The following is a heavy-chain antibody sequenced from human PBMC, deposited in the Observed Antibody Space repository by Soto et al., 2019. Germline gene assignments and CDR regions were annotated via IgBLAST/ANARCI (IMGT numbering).Heavy chain of an antibody. J-gene: IGHJ5*02. CDR3: ARDTPDCSSTSCYDWFDP. Sequence: ASVKVSCKASGYTFTSYYMHWVRQAPGQGLEWMGIINPSGGSTSYAQKFQGRVTMTRDTSISTAYMELSRLRSDDTAVYYCARDTPDCSSTSCYDWFDPWGQGTLVTVYS. D-gene: IGHD2-2*01. V-gene: IGHV1-46*01. CDR1: GYTFTSYY. CDR2: INPSGGST.